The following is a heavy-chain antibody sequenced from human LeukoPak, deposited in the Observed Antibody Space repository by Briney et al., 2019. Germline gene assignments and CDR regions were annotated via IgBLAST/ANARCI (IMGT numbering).Heavy chain of an antibody. V-gene: IGHV1-2*02. Sequence: ASVKVSCTASGYTFTGYYMHWVRPAPGQGLEWMGWINPNSGGTNYAQKFQGRVTMTRDTSIGTAYMELSRLRSDDTAVYYCATQLSEYCSSTSCYDYYGMDVWGQGTTVTVSS. CDR2: INPNSGGT. J-gene: IGHJ6*02. CDR3: ATQLSEYCSSTSCYDYYGMDV. D-gene: IGHD2-2*01. CDR1: GYTFTGYY.